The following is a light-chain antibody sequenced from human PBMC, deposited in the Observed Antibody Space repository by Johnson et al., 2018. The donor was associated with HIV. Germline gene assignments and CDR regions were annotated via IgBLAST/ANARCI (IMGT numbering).Light chain of an antibody. CDR2: DNN. V-gene: IGLV1-51*01. CDR3: GTWDSSLSAPV. J-gene: IGLJ1*01. CDR1: SSNIGNNY. Sequence: QAVLTQPPSVSAAPGQRVTISCSGSSSNIGNNYISWYQQLPGTAPKLLIYDNNKRPSGIPDRFSGSKSGTSATLGITGLQTGDEADDYCGTWDSSLSAPVFGTGTKVTVL.